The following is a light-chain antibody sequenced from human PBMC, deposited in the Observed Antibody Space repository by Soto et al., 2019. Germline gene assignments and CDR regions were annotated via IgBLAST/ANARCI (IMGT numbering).Light chain of an antibody. Sequence: QSALTQPPSVSGSPGQSVTISCTGTSSDVGSYNRVSWYQQPPGTAPKLMIYEVSNRPSGVPDRFSGSKSGNTASLTISGLQAEDEADYYCSSDTSSSTCGVVFGGGTKLTVL. CDR1: SSDVGSYNR. V-gene: IGLV2-18*02. CDR2: EVS. J-gene: IGLJ2*01. CDR3: SSDTSSSTCGVV.